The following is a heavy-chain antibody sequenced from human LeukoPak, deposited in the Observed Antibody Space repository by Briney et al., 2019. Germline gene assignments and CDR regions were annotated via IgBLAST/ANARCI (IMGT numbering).Heavy chain of an antibody. J-gene: IGHJ4*02. CDR1: GGTFSSYA. V-gene: IGHV1-69*13. Sequence: GASVKVSCKASGGTFSSYAISWVRQAPGQGLEWMGGIIPIFGTANYAQKFQGRVTITADESTSTAYMELSSLRSDDTAVYYCAREKEIGVVVVAATPFDYWGQGTLVTVSS. CDR3: AREKEIGVVVVAATPFDY. D-gene: IGHD2-15*01. CDR2: IIPIFGTA.